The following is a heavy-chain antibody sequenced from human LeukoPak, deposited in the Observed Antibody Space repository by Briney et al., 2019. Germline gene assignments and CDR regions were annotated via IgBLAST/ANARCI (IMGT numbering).Heavy chain of an antibody. V-gene: IGHV4-39*01. CDR3: ARHSSGYMDV. J-gene: IGHJ6*03. CDR2: IYHSGST. CDR1: GGSISSGDYY. D-gene: IGHD6-6*01. Sequence: TSETLSLTCTVSGGSISSGDYYWSWIRQPPGKGLEWIGSIYHSGSTYYNPSLKSRVTISVDTSKNQFSLKLSSVTAADTAVYYCARHSSGYMDVWGKGTTVTVSS.